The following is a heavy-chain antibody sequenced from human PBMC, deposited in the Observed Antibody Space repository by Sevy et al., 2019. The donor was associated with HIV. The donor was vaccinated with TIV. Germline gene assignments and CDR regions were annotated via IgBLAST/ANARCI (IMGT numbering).Heavy chain of an antibody. J-gene: IGHJ6*02. CDR2: ISGSGDTT. CDR1: GFTFINYG. D-gene: IGHD2-15*01. CDR3: AKDIRVALVVPSPGYGMDV. V-gene: IGHV3-23*01. Sequence: GGSLRLSCAASGFTFINYGMSWVRQAPGKGLEWVSVISGSGDTTNYADSVKGRFVISRHNSKDTMYLQLNSLRAEDTAVYYCAKDIRVALVVPSPGYGMDVWGHGTSVTVSS.